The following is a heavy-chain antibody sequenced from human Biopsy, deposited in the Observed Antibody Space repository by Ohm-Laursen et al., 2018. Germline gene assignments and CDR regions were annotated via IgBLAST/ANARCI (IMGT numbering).Heavy chain of an antibody. D-gene: IGHD6-13*01. CDR2: ISGSGASS. Sequence: GSLRLSCAAPGFTFSSYAMSWVRQTPGKSLECISTISGSGASSHYADSVKGRFTISRDNAKNTLYLQMNSLRAEDTAVYYCARHIGSSWEWAFDIWGRGTMVTVSS. CDR3: ARHIGSSWEWAFDI. CDR1: GFTFSSYA. V-gene: IGHV3-23*01. J-gene: IGHJ3*02.